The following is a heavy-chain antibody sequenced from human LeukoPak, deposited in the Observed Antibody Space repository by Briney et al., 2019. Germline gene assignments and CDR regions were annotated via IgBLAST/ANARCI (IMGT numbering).Heavy chain of an antibody. V-gene: IGHV4-38-2*02. J-gene: IGHJ6*03. CDR1: GYSISSGYY. CDR3: ASLVVPAAIGYYYYYYMDV. CDR2: IYHSGST. Sequence: TSETLSLTCTVSGYSISSGYYWGWIRQPPGKGLAWIGSIYHSGSTYYNPSLKSRVTISVDTSKNQFSLKLSSVTAADTAVYYCASLVVPAAIGYYYYYYMDVWGKGTTVTVSS. D-gene: IGHD2-2*01.